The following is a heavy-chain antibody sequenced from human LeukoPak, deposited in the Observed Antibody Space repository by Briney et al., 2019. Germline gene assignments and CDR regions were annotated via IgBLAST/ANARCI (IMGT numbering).Heavy chain of an antibody. CDR2: IYHSGST. D-gene: IGHD3-16*01. Sequence: SQTLSLTCAVSGGSISSGGYSWSWIRQPLGKGLEWIGYIYHSGSTYYNPSLKSRVTISVDRSKNQFSLKLSSVTAADTAVYYCARGSRGLHFDYWGQGTLVTVSS. CDR3: ARGSRGLHFDY. CDR1: GGSISSGGYS. V-gene: IGHV4-30-2*01. J-gene: IGHJ4*02.